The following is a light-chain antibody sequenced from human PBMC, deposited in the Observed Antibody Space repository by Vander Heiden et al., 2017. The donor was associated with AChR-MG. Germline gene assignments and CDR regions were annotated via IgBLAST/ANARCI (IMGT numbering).Light chain of an antibody. V-gene: IGKV3-20*01. CDR3: QQHGSSPPIT. CDR2: DAS. Sequence: ESVFTQHPRPLSLSPGERATVSVRASQSVGSSCLVSYQQKPGQAPRLLIYDASSSATDIPDRFSGGGSWTDFTLIISRLEQEDFSVSYYQQHGSSPPITFGQGTRLEIK. J-gene: IGKJ5*01. CDR1: QSVGSSC.